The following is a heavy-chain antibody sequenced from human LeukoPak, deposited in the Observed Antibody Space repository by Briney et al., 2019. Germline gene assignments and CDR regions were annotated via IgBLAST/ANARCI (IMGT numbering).Heavy chain of an antibody. CDR2: IIPIFGTA. CDR1: GGTFSSYA. J-gene: IGHJ1*01. D-gene: IGHD3-22*01. V-gene: IGHV1-69*05. Sequence: GASVKVSCKASGGTFSSYAISWVRQAPGQGLEWMGGIIPIFGTANYAQKFQGRVTITTDESTSTAYMELSSLRSEDTAVYYCARKDSYDSSEVYFQHWGQGTLVTVSS. CDR3: ARKDSYDSSEVYFQH.